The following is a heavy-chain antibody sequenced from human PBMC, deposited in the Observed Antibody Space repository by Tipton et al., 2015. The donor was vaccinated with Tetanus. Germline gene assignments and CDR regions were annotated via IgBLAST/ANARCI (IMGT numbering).Heavy chain of an antibody. CDR1: GFTVSSNY. CDR3: ARAVAGDYGMDV. Sequence: GSLRLSCAASGFTVSSNYMSWVRQAPGKGLEWVSAIYSGGSTYYADSVKGRFTISRDNSKNTLYLQMNSLRAEDTAVYYCARAVAGDYGMDVWGQGTTVTVSS. J-gene: IGHJ6*02. V-gene: IGHV3-53*01. D-gene: IGHD6-19*01. CDR2: IYSGGST.